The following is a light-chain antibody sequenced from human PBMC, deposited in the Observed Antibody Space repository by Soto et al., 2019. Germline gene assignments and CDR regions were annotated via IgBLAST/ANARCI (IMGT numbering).Light chain of an antibody. CDR3: QQYNNWPLPT. CDR2: GAS. V-gene: IGKV3-15*01. Sequence: EIVMTQSPATLSVSPGERATLSSRASQSVSSDLAWYQQKPGQVPRLLIYGASTRATGIPARFSGSGSGTEFTLTISSLQSEDFAVYYCQQYNNWPLPTFGQGTRLEIK. CDR1: QSVSSD. J-gene: IGKJ5*01.